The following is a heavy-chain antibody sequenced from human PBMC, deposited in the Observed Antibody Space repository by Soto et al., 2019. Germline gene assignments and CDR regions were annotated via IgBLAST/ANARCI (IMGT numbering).Heavy chain of an antibody. CDR3: ARTHPHGNLFDY. D-gene: IGHD2-15*01. J-gene: IGHJ4*02. Sequence: QVQLVQSGAEVKKPGSSVKVSCKASGGTFSSYAISWVRQAPGQGLEWMGGIIPIFGTANYAQKFQGRVTITADESTSTAYMEMSRLRSGDTAVYYCARTHPHGNLFDYWGQGTLGTVSS. V-gene: IGHV1-69*01. CDR1: GGTFSSYA. CDR2: IIPIFGTA.